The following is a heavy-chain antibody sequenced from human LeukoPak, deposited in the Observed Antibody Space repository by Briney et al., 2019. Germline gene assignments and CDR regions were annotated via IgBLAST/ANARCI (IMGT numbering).Heavy chain of an antibody. J-gene: IGHJ4*02. V-gene: IGHV4-34*01. CDR3: ARGRTTMVRGLDY. Sequence: KSSETLSLTCAVYGGSFSGYYWSWIRQPPGKGLEWIGEINHSGSTNYNPSLKSRVTISVDTSKNQFSLRLSSVTAADTAVYYCARGRTTMVRGLDYWGQGTLVTVSS. CDR1: GGSFSGYY. D-gene: IGHD3-10*01. CDR2: INHSGST.